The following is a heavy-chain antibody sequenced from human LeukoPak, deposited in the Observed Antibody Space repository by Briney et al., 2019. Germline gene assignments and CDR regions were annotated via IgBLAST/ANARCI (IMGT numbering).Heavy chain of an antibody. J-gene: IGHJ4*02. CDR2: IYTSGST. CDR1: GGSIGSGSYY. V-gene: IGHV4-61*02. D-gene: IGHD1-7*01. CDR3: ASERKELPAFFDY. Sequence: PSETLSLTCTVSGGSIGSGSYYWSWIRQPAGKGLEWIGRIYTSGSTTYNASLKSRVTISIDKSKNQFSLKLSSVTAADTAVYHCASERKELPAFFDYWGQGTLVTVSS.